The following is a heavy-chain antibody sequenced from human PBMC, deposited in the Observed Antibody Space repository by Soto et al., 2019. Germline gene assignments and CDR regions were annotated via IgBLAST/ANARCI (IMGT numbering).Heavy chain of an antibody. V-gene: IGHV1-69*01. J-gene: IGHJ4*02. CDR1: GGTFSGYV. CDR2: FVPLFGTT. CDR3: ATHGLGVSSPPYFDN. Sequence: QLVQSGSEVKKPGSSVKVSCQASGGTFSGYVVTWVRQAPGQGLEWMGEFVPLFGTTNYAQRFSGRITITAEEPTSTAYRELRTLRSDDTAVYYCATHGLGVSSPPYFDNWGQGTLVTVSS. D-gene: IGHD3-16*01.